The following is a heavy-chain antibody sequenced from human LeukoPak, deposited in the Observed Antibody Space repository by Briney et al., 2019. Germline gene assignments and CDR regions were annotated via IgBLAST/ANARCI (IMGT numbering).Heavy chain of an antibody. CDR2: ISGSGGST. Sequence: PGGSLRLSCAASGFTFSSYAMSWVRQAPGKGLEWVSAISGSGGSTYYADSVKGRFTISRDNSKNTLYLQMNSLRAEGTAVYYCAKASAMIVVVSEHFDYWGQGTLVTVSS. CDR3: AKASAMIVVVSEHFDY. V-gene: IGHV3-23*01. CDR1: GFTFSSYA. D-gene: IGHD3-22*01. J-gene: IGHJ4*02.